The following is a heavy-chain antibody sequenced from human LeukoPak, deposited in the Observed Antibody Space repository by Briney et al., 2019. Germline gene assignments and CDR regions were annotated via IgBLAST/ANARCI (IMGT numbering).Heavy chain of an antibody. CDR1: GGSISSYY. Sequence: PSETLSLTCTVSGGSISSYYWSWIRQPPGKGLEWIGYIYYSGSTNYNPSLKSRVTISVDTSKNQFSLKLSSVTAADTAVYYCARDREETYYYGSGSYYAFDIWGQGTMVTVSS. CDR2: IYYSGST. CDR3: ARDREETYYYGSGSYYAFDI. D-gene: IGHD3-10*01. V-gene: IGHV4-59*12. J-gene: IGHJ3*02.